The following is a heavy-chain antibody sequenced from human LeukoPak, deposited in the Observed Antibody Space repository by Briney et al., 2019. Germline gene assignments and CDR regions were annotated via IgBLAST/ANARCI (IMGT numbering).Heavy chain of an antibody. CDR1: GFTLSSYA. CDR2: ISVSGNT. Sequence: GGSLRLSCAASGFTLSSYAMSWVRQAPGKGLEWVSAISVSGNTYHADSVKGRFTISRDTSKNTLYLQMNSLRADDTAIYYCARRAGEYSHPYDYWGQGTLVTVSS. J-gene: IGHJ4*02. V-gene: IGHV3-23*01. D-gene: IGHD2/OR15-2a*01. CDR3: ARRAGEYSHPYDY.